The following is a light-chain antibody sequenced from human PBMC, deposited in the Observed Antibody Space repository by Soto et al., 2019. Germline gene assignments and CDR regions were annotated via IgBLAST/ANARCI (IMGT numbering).Light chain of an antibody. CDR1: SSDVGGNKY. Sequence: VLTQPASVSGSPGQSITISCTGTSSDVGGNKYVSWYQQYPGKVPKLLINKVTNRPSGVSYRFSGSKSGNTASLTISALLAEDEADYFCASSTSDSLYVFGTGTNVTVL. V-gene: IGLV2-14*01. CDR3: ASSTSDSLYV. CDR2: KVT. J-gene: IGLJ1*01.